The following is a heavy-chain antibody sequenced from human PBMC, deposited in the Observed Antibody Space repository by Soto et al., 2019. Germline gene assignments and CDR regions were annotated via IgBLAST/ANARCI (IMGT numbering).Heavy chain of an antibody. V-gene: IGHV3-9*01. J-gene: IGHJ4*02. CDR3: ASLPLYGSGFDC. Sequence: DVQLVESGGGLVQPGGSLRLSCAASGFTFDDYAIHWVRQAPGKGLEWVSGISWNGAATGYVDSVKGRFSISRDNTKNTLYLQMNSLRSEDTAVYYCASLPLYGSGFDCWGQGTLVTVSS. CDR2: ISWNGAAT. D-gene: IGHD3-10*01. CDR1: GFTFDDYA.